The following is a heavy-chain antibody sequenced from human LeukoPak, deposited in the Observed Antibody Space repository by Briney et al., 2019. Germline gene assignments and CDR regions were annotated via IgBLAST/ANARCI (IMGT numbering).Heavy chain of an antibody. CDR3: VRGPDGYSSGKFDS. J-gene: IGHJ4*02. D-gene: IGHD6-19*01. CDR2: INHSGST. CDR1: GGSFNNYY. V-gene: IGHV4-34*01. Sequence: SETLSLTCAVYGGSFNNYYWTWVRQPPGKGLEWIGEINHSGSTNYNPSLESRVTISEDTSKNQFSLKLTSVTAADTAVYYCVRGPDGYSSGKFDSWGQGNLVTVSS.